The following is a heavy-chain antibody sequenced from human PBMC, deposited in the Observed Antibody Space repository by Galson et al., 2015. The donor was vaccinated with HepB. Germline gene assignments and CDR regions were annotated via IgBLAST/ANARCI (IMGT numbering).Heavy chain of an antibody. CDR1: GGSISSSSYY. Sequence: ETLSLTCTVSGGSISSSSYYWGWIRQPPGKGLEWIGSIYYSGSTYYNPSLKSRVTISVDTSKNQFSLKLSSVTAADTAVYYCARDGGDVVVPAAYAFDIWGQGTMVTVSS. D-gene: IGHD2-2*01. CDR3: ARDGGDVVVPAAYAFDI. J-gene: IGHJ3*02. V-gene: IGHV4-39*01. CDR2: IYYSGST.